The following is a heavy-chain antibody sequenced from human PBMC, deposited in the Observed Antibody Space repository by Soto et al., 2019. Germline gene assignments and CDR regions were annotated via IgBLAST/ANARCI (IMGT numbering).Heavy chain of an antibody. CDR3: ARRPFVVFKYFES. Sequence: QVQLVQSGAEVKKPGSSVKVSCKASGGTFRNYAINWVRQAPGKGLEWMGSIYPHTDTPDYAQNFPARLPISADKATSTAYMEWSSLTSDDTAMYFCARRPFVVFKYFESWGQGTLITVSS. CDR1: GGTFRNYA. CDR2: IYPHTDTP. D-gene: IGHD3-16*02. V-gene: IGHV1-69*08. J-gene: IGHJ4*02.